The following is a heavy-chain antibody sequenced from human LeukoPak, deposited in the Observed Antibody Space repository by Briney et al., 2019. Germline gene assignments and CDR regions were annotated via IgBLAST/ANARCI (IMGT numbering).Heavy chain of an antibody. Sequence: SVKVSCKASGGTFSSYAISWVRQAPGQGLEWMGGIIPIFGTANYAQKFQGRVTITADESTSTAYMELSSLRSEDTAVYYCASTAQLYDPLPSYMDVWGKGTTVTVSS. D-gene: IGHD3-3*01. CDR1: GGTFSSYA. J-gene: IGHJ6*03. V-gene: IGHV1-69*13. CDR2: IIPIFGTA. CDR3: ASTAQLYDPLPSYMDV.